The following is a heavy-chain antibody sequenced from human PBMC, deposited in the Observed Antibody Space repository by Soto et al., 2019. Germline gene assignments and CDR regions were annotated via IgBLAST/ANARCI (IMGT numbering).Heavy chain of an antibody. V-gene: IGHV4-59*01. CDR1: GGSISSYY. CDR2: IYYSGST. J-gene: IGHJ4*02. Sequence: SETLCLTCTVSGGSISSYYWSWIRQPPGKGLEWIGYIYYSGSTNYNPSLKSRVTISVDTSKNQFSLKLSSVTAADTAVYYCARDTAAGKGSIDYWGQGTLVTVSS. CDR3: ARDTAAGKGSIDY. D-gene: IGHD2-15*01.